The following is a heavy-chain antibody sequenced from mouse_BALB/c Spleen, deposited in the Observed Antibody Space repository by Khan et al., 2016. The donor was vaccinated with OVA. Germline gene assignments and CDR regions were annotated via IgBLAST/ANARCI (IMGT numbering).Heavy chain of an antibody. V-gene: IGHV2-6*02. D-gene: IGHD1-1*01. Sequence: VQLQESGPGLVAPSQSLSITCTVSGFSLISYGVHWVRQPPGKGLEWLVVIWSDGFTTYNSALKSRLSISKDNSKSQIFLKMNSLQTDDTAMYYCARGIYYFGSRYMDYWGQGTSVTVSS. CDR3: ARGIYYFGSRYMDY. CDR2: IWSDGFT. CDR1: GFSLISYG. J-gene: IGHJ4*01.